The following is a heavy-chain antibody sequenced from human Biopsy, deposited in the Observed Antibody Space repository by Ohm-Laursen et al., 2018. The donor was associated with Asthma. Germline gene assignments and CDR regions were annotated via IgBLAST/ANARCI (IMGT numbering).Heavy chain of an antibody. CDR2: ISYTGNT. V-gene: IGHV4-39*01. CDR3: ARHWNWGSFFDY. Sequence: SETLSLTCTVSGGSMSSSSYSWGWILQPPGKGLEWIGSISYTGNTDIPSLRSRVTLSVHTSKNNFSLNLTSVTAADTAVFYCARHWNWGSFFDYWGQGTLVTVSS. D-gene: IGHD7-27*01. J-gene: IGHJ4*02. CDR1: GGSMSSSSYS.